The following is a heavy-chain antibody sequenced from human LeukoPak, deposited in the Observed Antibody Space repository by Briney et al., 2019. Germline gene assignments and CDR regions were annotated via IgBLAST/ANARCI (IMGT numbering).Heavy chain of an antibody. V-gene: IGHV4-59*01. J-gene: IGHJ4*02. Sequence: PSETPSLTCTVSGGSISSYYWSWIRQPPGKGLEWIGYIYYSGSTNYNPSLKSRVTISVDTSKNQFSLKLSSVTAADTAVYYCARGREGEMATVAWGQGTLVTVSS. CDR2: IYYSGST. CDR1: GGSISSYY. D-gene: IGHD5-24*01. CDR3: ARGREGEMATVA.